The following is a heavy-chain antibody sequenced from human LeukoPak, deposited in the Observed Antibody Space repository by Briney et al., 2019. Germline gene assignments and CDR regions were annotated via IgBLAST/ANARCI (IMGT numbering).Heavy chain of an antibody. D-gene: IGHD5-24*01. V-gene: IGHV4-59*01. J-gene: IGHJ4*02. CDR1: GGSFSGYY. CDR3: AREGWLQHFDY. CDR2: IYYSGST. Sequence: SETLSLTCAVYGGSFSGYYWSWIRQPPGKGLEWIGYIYYSGSTNYNPSLKSRVTISVDTSKNQFSLKLSSVTAADTAVYYCAREGWLQHFDYWGQGTLVTVSS.